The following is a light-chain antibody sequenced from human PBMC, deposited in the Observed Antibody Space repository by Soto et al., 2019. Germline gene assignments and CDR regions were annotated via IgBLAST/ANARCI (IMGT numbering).Light chain of an antibody. CDR1: QNVSNW. V-gene: IGKV1-5*03. CDR3: QQYSKEST. CDR2: KAS. J-gene: IGKJ2*01. Sequence: DVEMTQSPSTLPTSIGDRVTINCRASQNVSNWLAWYQQKPGKAPKLLIYKASRLESGLPTRFSASGSGTDFNLTINSLQSDDFATYFCQQYSKESTFGQGTKLEIK.